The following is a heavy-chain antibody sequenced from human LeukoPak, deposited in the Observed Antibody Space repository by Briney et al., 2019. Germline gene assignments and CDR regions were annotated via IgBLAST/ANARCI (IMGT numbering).Heavy chain of an antibody. V-gene: IGHV4-39*07. D-gene: IGHD5-18*01. CDR3: AREVIQLWPYFDY. CDR2: IYYSGST. CDR1: GGSISSSSYY. J-gene: IGHJ4*02. Sequence: PSETLSLTCIVSGGSISSSSYYWGWIRQPPGKGLEWIGSIYYSGSTYYNPSLKSRVTISVDTSKNQFSLKLSSVTAADTAVYYCAREVIQLWPYFDYWGQGTLVTVSS.